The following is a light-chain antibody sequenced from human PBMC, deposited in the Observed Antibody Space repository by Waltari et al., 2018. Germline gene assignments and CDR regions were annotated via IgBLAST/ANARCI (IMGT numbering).Light chain of an antibody. V-gene: IGLV2-23*01. Sequence: QSALTPPASVSGSPRQPITIPCPGTSNAVWRYTLVSLYQRHPGKAPELLIYEGSKRPSGVSNRFSGSKSGNTASLTISGLQAEDEADYFCCSYASGSTIIFGGGTKLTVL. CDR1: SNAVWRYTL. CDR3: CSYASGSTII. J-gene: IGLJ2*01. CDR2: EGS.